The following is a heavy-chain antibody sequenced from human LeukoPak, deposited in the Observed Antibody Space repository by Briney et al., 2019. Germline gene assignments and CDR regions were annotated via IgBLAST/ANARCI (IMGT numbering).Heavy chain of an antibody. D-gene: IGHD2-15*01. Sequence: ASVKVSCKASGYTFTSYDINWVRQATGQGPEWMGWMNPNSGNTGYVQRFQGRVTMTRNTSISTAYMELNSLRSEDTAVYYCARDLGYCFMDVWGQGTTVTVSS. J-gene: IGHJ6*02. V-gene: IGHV1-8*01. CDR3: ARDLGYCFMDV. CDR2: MNPNSGNT. CDR1: GYTFTSYD.